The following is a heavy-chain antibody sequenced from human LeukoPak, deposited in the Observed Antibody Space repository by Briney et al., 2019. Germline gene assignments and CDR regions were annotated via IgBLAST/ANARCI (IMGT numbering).Heavy chain of an antibody. CDR3: AITIVVVTASRESYFDN. V-gene: IGHV4-39*01. Sequence: SETLSLTCTVSGGSISSSSYYWGRIRQPPGKGLEWIGSIYYSGSTYYNPSLKSRVTISVDTSKNQFSLKLSSVTAADTAVYYCAITIVVVTASRESYFDNWGQGTLVTVSS. CDR2: IYYSGST. CDR1: GGSISSSSYY. D-gene: IGHD2-21*02. J-gene: IGHJ4*02.